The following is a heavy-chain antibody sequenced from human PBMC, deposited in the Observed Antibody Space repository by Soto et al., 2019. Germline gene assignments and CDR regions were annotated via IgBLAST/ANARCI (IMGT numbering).Heavy chain of an antibody. J-gene: IGHJ4*02. V-gene: IGHV1-69*01. CDR2: IIPIFGTA. CDR1: GGTFSSYA. CDR3: AEINCSGWYAAFVY. D-gene: IGHD6-19*01. Sequence: QVQLVQSGAEVKKPGSSVKVSCKASGGTFSSYAISWVRQAPGQGLEWMGGIIPIFGTANYAQKFQGRVKITSNQGASRAYMEPSILRSEHTVVYYCAEINCSGWYAAFVYCGQGPLVSVSS.